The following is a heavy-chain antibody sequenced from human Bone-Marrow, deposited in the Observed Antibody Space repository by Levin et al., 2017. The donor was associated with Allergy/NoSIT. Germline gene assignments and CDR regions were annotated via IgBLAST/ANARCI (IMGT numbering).Heavy chain of an antibody. CDR1: GFSFSSYG. CDR3: ARGGYYSSAWYSDY. Sequence: PGGSLRLSCAASGFSFSSYGMNWVRQAPGKGLEWVAVISYDGSNKYYADSVKGRFTISRENPKNTLYLQMNSLRAEDTAVFYCARGGYYSSAWYSDYWGQGSLVTVSS. J-gene: IGHJ4*02. V-gene: IGHV3-30*03. D-gene: IGHD6-19*01. CDR2: ISYDGSNK.